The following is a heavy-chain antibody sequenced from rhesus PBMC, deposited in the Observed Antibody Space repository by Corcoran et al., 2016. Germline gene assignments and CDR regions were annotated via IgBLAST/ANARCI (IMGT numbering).Heavy chain of an antibody. Sequence: QVQLQESGPGVVKPSETLSLTCAVSGYSISSGYDWSWIRQPPGKGLEWIGYIYGSSGRTNYNPSLKNRVTISKDTSKNQFSLELSSVTAADTAVYYCAGTERLQYYYDSGYYPDYWGQGVLVTVSS. D-gene: IGHD3-28*01. V-gene: IGHV4-76*01. J-gene: IGHJ4*01. CDR2: IYGSSGRT. CDR1: GYSISSGYD. CDR3: AGTERLQYYYDSGYYPDY.